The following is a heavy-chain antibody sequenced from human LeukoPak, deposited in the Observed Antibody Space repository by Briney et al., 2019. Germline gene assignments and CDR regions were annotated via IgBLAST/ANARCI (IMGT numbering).Heavy chain of an antibody. CDR3: ARLLQLGTDNRGAFDY. J-gene: IGHJ4*02. D-gene: IGHD5-24*01. CDR2: IYPGDSDT. Sequence: GESLKISCKGSGYSFTSYWIGWVRRMPGKGLEWMGIIYPGDSDTRYSPSFQGQVTISADKSISTAYLQWSSLKASDTAMYYCARLLQLGTDNRGAFDYWGQGTLVTVSS. V-gene: IGHV5-51*01. CDR1: GYSFTSYW.